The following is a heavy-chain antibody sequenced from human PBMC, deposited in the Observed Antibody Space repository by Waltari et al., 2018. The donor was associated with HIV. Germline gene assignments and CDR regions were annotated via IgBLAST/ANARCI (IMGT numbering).Heavy chain of an antibody. CDR1: GGSVSSRRYF. CDR2: IYYTGRA. CDR3: ARHALRVGAAYWNFDL. D-gene: IGHD1-26*01. V-gene: IGHV4-39*01. Sequence: QLQLQESGPGLVKPSGTLSLPCPVHGGSVSSRRYFRGWIRPPPGKGLEWIGGIYYTGRAYYNPSLKSRVTISGDTSKTQFSLRVTSVTAADTAVYYCARHALRVGAAYWNFDLWGRGTLVTVSS. J-gene: IGHJ2*01.